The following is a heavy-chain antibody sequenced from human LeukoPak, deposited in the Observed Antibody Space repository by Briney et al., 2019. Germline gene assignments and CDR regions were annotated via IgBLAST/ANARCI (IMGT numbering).Heavy chain of an antibody. CDR3: ARGNTIFDY. Sequence: SETLSLTCTVSGGSISSYYWSWIRQPPGKGLEWIGYIYYSGCTNYNPSLKSRVTISVDTSNNQFSLKLSSVTAADTAVYYCARGNTIFDYWGQGTLVTVSS. D-gene: IGHD3-3*01. CDR1: GGSISSYY. CDR2: IYYSGCT. J-gene: IGHJ4*02. V-gene: IGHV4-59*01.